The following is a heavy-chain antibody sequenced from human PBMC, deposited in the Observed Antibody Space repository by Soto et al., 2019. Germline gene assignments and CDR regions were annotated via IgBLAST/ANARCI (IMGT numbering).Heavy chain of an antibody. V-gene: IGHV3-48*01. CDR2: ISSSSSTI. Sequence: WGSLRLSCAASGFPLTTSSSYSMNWVRQAPGKGLEWVSYISSSSSTIYYADSVKGRFTISRDNSKNTLYLQMNSLRAEDTAVYFCAKGTGDYVWGSYPRGFDPWGQGTLVTVSS. CDR1: GFPLTTSSSYS. D-gene: IGHD3-16*01. CDR3: AKGTGDYVWGSYPRGFDP. J-gene: IGHJ5*02.